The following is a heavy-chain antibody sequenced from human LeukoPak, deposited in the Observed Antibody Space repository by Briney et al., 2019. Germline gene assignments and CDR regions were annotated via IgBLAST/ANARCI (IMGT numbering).Heavy chain of an antibody. CDR1: GYTFTSYG. V-gene: IGHV1-18*01. CDR2: ISAYNGNT. Sequence: ASVKVSCKASGYTFTSYGISWVRQAPGQGLEWMGWISAYNGNTNYAQKLQGRVTMTTDKSTSTAYMELSSLRSEDTAVYYCARAVGGITMTNNWFDPWGQGTLVTVSS. J-gene: IGHJ5*02. CDR3: ARAVGGITMTNNWFDP. D-gene: IGHD3-22*01.